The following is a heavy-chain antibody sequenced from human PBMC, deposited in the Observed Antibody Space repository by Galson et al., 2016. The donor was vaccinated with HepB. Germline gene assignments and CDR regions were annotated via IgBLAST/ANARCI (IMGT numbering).Heavy chain of an antibody. CDR1: GFTFSCCG. CDR2: ISYDGSNK. D-gene: IGHD6-13*01. V-gene: IGHV3-30*03. Sequence: SLRLSCAASGFTFSCCGMHWVRQAPGKGLEWVAVISYDGSNKYYADSVKGRFTISRDNSKNTLYLQMNSLRAEDTAVYYCASIAAAGYYYGMDVWGQGTTVTVSS. CDR3: ASIAAAGYYYGMDV. J-gene: IGHJ6*02.